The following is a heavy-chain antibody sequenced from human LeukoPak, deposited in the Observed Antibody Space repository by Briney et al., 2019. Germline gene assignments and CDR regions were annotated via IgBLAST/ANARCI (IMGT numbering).Heavy chain of an antibody. CDR2: IYYSGST. V-gene: IGHV4-39*01. Sequence: SETLSLTCTVSGGSISSSSYYWGWVRQPPGTGLEWIGSIYYSGSTYYNPSLKSRVTISVDTSKYQFSLKLSSVTAADTAVYYCARLFPLMVRGVSDAFDIWGQGTMVTVSS. D-gene: IGHD3-10*01. CDR1: GGSISSSSYY. J-gene: IGHJ3*02. CDR3: ARLFPLMVRGVSDAFDI.